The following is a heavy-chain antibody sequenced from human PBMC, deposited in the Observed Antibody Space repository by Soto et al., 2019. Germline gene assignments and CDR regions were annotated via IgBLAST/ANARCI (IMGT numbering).Heavy chain of an antibody. V-gene: IGHV4-34*01. CDR3: ARWRVRGVIDAYYYGMDV. Sequence: PSETLSLTCAVYGGSFSGYYWSWIRQPPGKGLEWIGEINHSGSTNYNPSLKSRVTISVETSKNQFSLKLSSVTAADTAVYYCARWRVRGVIDAYYYGMDVWGQGTTVTVSS. D-gene: IGHD3-10*01. CDR2: INHSGST. CDR1: GGSFSGYY. J-gene: IGHJ6*02.